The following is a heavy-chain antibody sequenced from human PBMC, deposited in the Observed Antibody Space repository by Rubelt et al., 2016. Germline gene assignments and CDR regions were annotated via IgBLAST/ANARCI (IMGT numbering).Heavy chain of an antibody. CDR2: IYYSGST. CDR3: ATTTIGYCSSSTCYRYYYYGLDV. J-gene: IGHJ6*02. V-gene: IGHV4-59*01. D-gene: IGHD2-2*01. Sequence: PPGKGLEWIGYIYYSGSTNYNPSLKSRVTISVDTSKNQFSLKLSSVTAADTALYYCATTTIGYCSSSTCYRYYYYGLDVWGQGTTVTVSS.